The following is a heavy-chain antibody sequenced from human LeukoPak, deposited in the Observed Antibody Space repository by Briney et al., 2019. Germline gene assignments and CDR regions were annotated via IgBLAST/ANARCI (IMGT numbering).Heavy chain of an antibody. CDR1: GYTFTGYY. Sequence: ASVKVSCKASGYTFTGYYMHWVRQAPGQGLEWMGWINPNSGGTNYAQKFQGRVTMTRDTSISTAYMELSRLRSDDTAVYYCARVPTRGYYYDSSGYYYVSWGQGTLVTVSS. J-gene: IGHJ5*02. D-gene: IGHD3-22*01. CDR3: ARVPTRGYYYDSSGYYYVS. V-gene: IGHV1-2*02. CDR2: INPNSGGT.